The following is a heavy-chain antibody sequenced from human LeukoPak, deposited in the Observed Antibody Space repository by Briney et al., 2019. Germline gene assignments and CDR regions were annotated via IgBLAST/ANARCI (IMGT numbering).Heavy chain of an antibody. Sequence: GGSLRLSCAASALRFSSFAMTWVRQVPGKGLEWVSGIHGSGETTYYADSVKGRFTISRDNSREMLYLQMNSLRVEDTAVYYCAKDPNGDYVGAFGSWGQGTMVTVSS. J-gene: IGHJ3*02. D-gene: IGHD4-17*01. CDR3: AKDPNGDYVGAFGS. CDR2: IHGSGETT. CDR1: ALRFSSFA. V-gene: IGHV3-23*01.